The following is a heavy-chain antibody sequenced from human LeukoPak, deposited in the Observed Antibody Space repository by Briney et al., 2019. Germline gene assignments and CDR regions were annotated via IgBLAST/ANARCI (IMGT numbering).Heavy chain of an antibody. Sequence: GGSLRLSCAVSGFTFSSYAMSWVRQAPGKGLEWVSAISGSGGSTYYADSVKGRFTISRDNSKNTLYLQMNSLRAEDTAVYYCAKDNFYCSGGSCYFVYWGQGTLVTVSS. CDR3: AKDNFYCSGGSCYFVY. CDR1: GFTFSSYA. D-gene: IGHD2-15*01. V-gene: IGHV3-23*01. J-gene: IGHJ4*02. CDR2: ISGSGGST.